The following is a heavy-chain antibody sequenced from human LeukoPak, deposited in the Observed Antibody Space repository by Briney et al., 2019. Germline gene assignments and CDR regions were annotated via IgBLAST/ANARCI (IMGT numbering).Heavy chain of an antibody. J-gene: IGHJ6*02. D-gene: IGHD5-12*01. CDR1: GYTFTGYY. CDR2: INPNSGGT. V-gene: IGHV1-2*02. CDR3: ARVSGYGPPANYYYYGMDV. Sequence: ASVKVSCKASGYTFTGYYMHWVRQAPGQGLEWMGWINPNSGGTNYAQKLQGRVTMTRDTSISTAYMDLSRLRSDDTAVYYCARVSGYGPPANYYYYGMDVWGQGTTVTVSS.